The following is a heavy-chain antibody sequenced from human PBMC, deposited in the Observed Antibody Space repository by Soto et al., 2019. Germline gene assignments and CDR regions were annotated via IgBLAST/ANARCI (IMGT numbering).Heavy chain of an antibody. Sequence: EVQLVESGGGLIQPGGSLRLSCAVSGFTVSNNYMSWVRQAPGKGLEGVSVIYSGGYTAYGDSVKGRFTISRDNSKNTLSRQMKGPGPRHRPVFFGGARPGGGGYWGQGTLVTVSS. D-gene: IGHD3-10*01. CDR2: IYSGGYT. CDR1: GFTVSNNY. J-gene: IGHJ4*02. CDR3: GARPGGGGY. V-gene: IGHV3-53*01.